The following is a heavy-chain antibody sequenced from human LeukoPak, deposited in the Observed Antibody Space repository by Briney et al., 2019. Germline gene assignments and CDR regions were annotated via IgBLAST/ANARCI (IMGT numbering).Heavy chain of an antibody. CDR2: VYRSGNT. J-gene: IGHJ6*02. CDR3: ARDDFEYSVHYGMDV. CDR1: GGSISTNDYY. D-gene: IGHD3-9*01. Sequence: SESLSLTCSVSGGSISTNDYYWGWIRQPAGKGLEWIGRVYRSGNTNYNPSLKSRVTMSVDTSKNQISLRLRSVTAADTAVYYCARDDFEYSVHYGMDVWGQGTTVTVSS. V-gene: IGHV4-61*02.